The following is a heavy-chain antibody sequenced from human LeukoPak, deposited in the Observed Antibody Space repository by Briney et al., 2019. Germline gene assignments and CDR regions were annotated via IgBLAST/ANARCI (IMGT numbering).Heavy chain of an antibody. CDR3: ARENRSTSCCFDY. V-gene: IGHV3-7*01. Sequence: GGSLRLSCAASGFTFSSYWMSWFRQAPGKGLEWVANIRQDGSEKYYVDSVKGQFTISRDNAKNSLYLQMTSLRAEDTAVYYCARENRSTSCCFDYWGQGTLVTVSS. CDR1: GFTFSSYW. CDR2: IRQDGSEK. D-gene: IGHD2-2*01. J-gene: IGHJ4*02.